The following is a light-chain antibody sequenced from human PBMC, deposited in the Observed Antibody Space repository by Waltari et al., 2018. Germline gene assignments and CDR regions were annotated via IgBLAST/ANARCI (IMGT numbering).Light chain of an antibody. CDR1: QSVSSK. J-gene: IGKJ1*01. CDR2: DAS. Sequence: EMLMTQFPATLSVSPGERAPLSCRASQSVSSKLAWYQQRPGQAPRLLIYDASTRATGIPARFSGSGSGTDFTLTISSLQSEDFAVYYCQQYNNWPGTFGRGTKVEIK. V-gene: IGKV3-15*01. CDR3: QQYNNWPGT.